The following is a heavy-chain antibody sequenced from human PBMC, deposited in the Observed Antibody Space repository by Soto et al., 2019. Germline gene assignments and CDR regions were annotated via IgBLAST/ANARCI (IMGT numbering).Heavy chain of an antibody. J-gene: IGHJ4*02. CDR2: IYWDDDK. V-gene: IGHV2-5*02. CDR3: AYRILRTVFGLVTTTAIYFDF. Sequence: QITLNESGPTVVKPAETLTLTCTFSGFSLTTSGVGVGWIRQSPGKAPEWLALIYWDDDKRYSASLKSRLTITKDISKNQVVLTMASVDPADTATYYCAYRILRTVFGLVTTTAIYFDFWGQGTPVVVSS. D-gene: IGHD3-3*01. CDR1: GFSLTTSGVG.